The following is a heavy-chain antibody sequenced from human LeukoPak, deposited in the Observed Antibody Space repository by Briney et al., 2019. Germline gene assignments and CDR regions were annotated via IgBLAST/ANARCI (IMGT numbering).Heavy chain of an antibody. CDR1: GFTFSSYS. CDR2: ISSSSSYI. CDR3: ARGSGSGYDYDY. J-gene: IGHJ4*02. D-gene: IGHD5-12*01. V-gene: IGHV3-21*01. Sequence: GGSLRLSSAASGFTFSSYSMNWVRQAPGKGLECVSSISSSSSYIYYADSVKGRFTISRDNAKNSLYLQMNSLRAEDTAVYYCARGSGSGYDYDYWGQGTLVTVSS.